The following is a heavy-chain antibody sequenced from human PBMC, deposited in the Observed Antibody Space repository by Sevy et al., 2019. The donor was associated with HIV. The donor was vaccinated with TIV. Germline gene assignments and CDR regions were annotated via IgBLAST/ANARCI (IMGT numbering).Heavy chain of an antibody. CDR3: ARMLISSGYYYAYYFDY. J-gene: IGHJ4*02. CDR2: MNPNSGNT. CDR1: GYTFTSYD. Sequence: ASVKVSCKASGYTFTSYDINWVRQATGQGLERMGWMNPNSGNTGYAQKFQGRVTMTRNTSISTAYMELSSLRSEDTAVYYCARMLISSGYYYAYYFDYWGQGTLVTVSS. V-gene: IGHV1-8*01. D-gene: IGHD3-22*01.